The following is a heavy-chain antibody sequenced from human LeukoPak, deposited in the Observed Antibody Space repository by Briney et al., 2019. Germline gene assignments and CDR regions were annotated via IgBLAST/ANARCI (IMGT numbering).Heavy chain of an antibody. CDR1: GFTFSSYS. CDR2: ISSSSSYI. Sequence: GGSLRLSCAASGFTFSSYSMNWVRQAPGKGLEWVSSISSSSSYIYYADSVKGRFTISRDNAKNSLYLQMNSLRAEDTAVYCCARDRTLHFDIRGQGTMVTVSS. D-gene: IGHD2-2*01. J-gene: IGHJ3*02. V-gene: IGHV3-21*01. CDR3: ARDRTLHFDI.